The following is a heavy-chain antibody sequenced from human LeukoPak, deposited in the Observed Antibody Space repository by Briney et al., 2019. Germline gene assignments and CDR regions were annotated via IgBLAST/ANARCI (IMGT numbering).Heavy chain of an antibody. CDR2: ISRDGGST. CDR1: GFTFDDYA. Sequence: PGGSLRLSCAASGFTFDDYAMHWVRQAPGKGLEWVSLISRDGGSTNYADSVKGRFTISRDNSKNSLYLQMSSLRTEETALYYCAKDYSSSSPLDYWGQGTLVTVSS. D-gene: IGHD6-6*01. V-gene: IGHV3-43*02. CDR3: AKDYSSSSPLDY. J-gene: IGHJ4*02.